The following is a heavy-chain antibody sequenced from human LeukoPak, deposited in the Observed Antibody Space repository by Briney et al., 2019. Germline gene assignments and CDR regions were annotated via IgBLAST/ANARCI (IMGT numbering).Heavy chain of an antibody. CDR2: ISYDGSNK. CDR1: GFTFSSYA. J-gene: IGHJ4*02. Sequence: GRSLRLSCAASGFTFSSYAMHWVRQAPGKGLEWVAVISYDGSNKYYADSVMGRFTISRGNSKNTLYLQMNSLRAEDTAVYYCARFPFDYWGQGTLVTVSS. CDR3: ARFPFDY. V-gene: IGHV3-30*14.